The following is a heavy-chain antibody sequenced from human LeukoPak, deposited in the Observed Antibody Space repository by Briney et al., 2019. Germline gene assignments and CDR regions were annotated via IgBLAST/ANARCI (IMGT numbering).Heavy chain of an antibody. CDR2: INGDGGST. J-gene: IGHJ4*02. CDR3: ANRPDWSTTNCFRFEY. D-gene: IGHD2-2*01. Sequence: GGSLRLSCAASGFTFSTYGMRWVRQAPGQGLEGVSSINGDGGSTYYAESVKGRFTVSRDNSQNTLYLQMDSLRAEDTAVYYCANRPDWSTTNCFRFEYWGQGTLVTVSS. V-gene: IGHV3-23*01. CDR1: GFTFSTYG.